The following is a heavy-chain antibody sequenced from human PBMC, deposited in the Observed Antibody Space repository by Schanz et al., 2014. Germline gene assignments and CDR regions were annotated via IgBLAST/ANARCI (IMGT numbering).Heavy chain of an antibody. CDR2: MSWNAGSL. CDR3: AKPFRSSWYPDAFDI. Sequence: EVQLVESGGGLVQPGRSLRLSCVASGFRFDDYAMHWVRQAPGKGLEWVSGMSWNAGSLGYGDSVKGRFTISRDNAKNSLYLQMNSLRAEDTALYYCAKPFRSSWYPDAFDIWGQGTMVTVSS. J-gene: IGHJ3*02. CDR1: GFRFDDYA. V-gene: IGHV3-9*01. D-gene: IGHD6-13*01.